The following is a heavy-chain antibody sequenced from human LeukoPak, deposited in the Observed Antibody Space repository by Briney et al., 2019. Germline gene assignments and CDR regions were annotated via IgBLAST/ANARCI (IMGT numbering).Heavy chain of an antibody. CDR3: AANPSSGWYVHYFDY. CDR2: ISSSSSYI. CDR1: GFTFSSYS. D-gene: IGHD6-19*01. V-gene: IGHV3-21*01. J-gene: IGHJ4*02. Sequence: PGGSLRLSCAASGFTFSSYSMNWVRQAPGKGLEWVSSISSSSSYIYYADSVKGRFTISRDNAKNSLYLQMNSLRAEDTAVYYCAANPSSGWYVHYFDYWGQGTQVTVPS.